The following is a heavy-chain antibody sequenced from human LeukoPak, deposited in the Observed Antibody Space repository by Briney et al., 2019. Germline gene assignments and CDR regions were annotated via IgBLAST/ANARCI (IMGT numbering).Heavy chain of an antibody. J-gene: IGHJ4*02. Sequence: ASVKVSCKASGGTFSSYAISWVRQAPGQGLEWMGGIIPIFGTANYAQKFQGRVTITADESTSTAYMELSSLRSEDTAVYYCATDRGSSGWYSLGYWGQGTLVTVSS. CDR1: GGTFSSYA. CDR3: ATDRGSSGWYSLGY. CDR2: IIPIFGTA. D-gene: IGHD6-19*01. V-gene: IGHV1-69*13.